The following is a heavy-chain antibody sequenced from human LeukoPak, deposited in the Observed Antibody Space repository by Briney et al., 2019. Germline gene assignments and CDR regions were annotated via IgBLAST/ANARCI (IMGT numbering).Heavy chain of an antibody. CDR3: ARDQSDSSSLALDY. J-gene: IGHJ4*02. D-gene: IGHD6-6*01. Sequence: EASVKVSCKASGYTFTGYYMHWVRQAPGQGLEWMGWINPNSGGTNYAQKFQGRATMTGDTSISTAYMELSRLRSDDTAVYYCARDQSDSSSLALDYWGQGTLVTVSS. CDR2: INPNSGGT. V-gene: IGHV1-2*02. CDR1: GYTFTGYY.